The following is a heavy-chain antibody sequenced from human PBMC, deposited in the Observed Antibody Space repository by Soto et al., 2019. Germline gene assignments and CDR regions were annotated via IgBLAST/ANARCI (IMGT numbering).Heavy chain of an antibody. D-gene: IGHD2-8*01. CDR1: GYTFSAFW. CDR3: ASLSTGFCTKTTCQHYFGMDV. V-gene: IGHV5-10-1*01. J-gene: IGHJ6*02. CDR2: IDPRDSYS. Sequence: GESLKISCQASGYTFSAFWITWVRQMPGKGLEWMATIDPRDSYSNYSLSFQGHVTISADKSIGSAYLHWSTLEASDTAIYYCASLSTGFCTKTTCQHYFGMDVWGQGTTVTVSS.